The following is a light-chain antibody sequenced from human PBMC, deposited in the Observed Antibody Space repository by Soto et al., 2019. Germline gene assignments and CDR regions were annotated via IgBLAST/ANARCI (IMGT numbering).Light chain of an antibody. CDR1: SSNFGSNY. Sequence: QSVLTQPSSASGTPGQRVTISCSGSSSNFGSNYLYWYQQFPGTAPKLLIYRNNQRPSGVPDRFSGSKSDTSASLVISGLRSDDEADYYCATWDDGLRVFGGGTKVTVL. V-gene: IGLV1-47*01. CDR3: ATWDDGLRV. CDR2: RNN. J-gene: IGLJ2*01.